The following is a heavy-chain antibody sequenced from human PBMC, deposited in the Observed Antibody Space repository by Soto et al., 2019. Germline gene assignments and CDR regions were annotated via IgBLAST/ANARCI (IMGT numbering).Heavy chain of an antibody. CDR2: ISGDGTTT. CDR1: GFIFTNYW. V-gene: IGHV3-74*01. D-gene: IGHD3-16*01. J-gene: IGHJ1*01. CDR3: GRGSGPRGRPY. Sequence: QPGGSLRLSCAASGFIFTNYWMHWVRQAPGERLVWVARISGDGTTTTYVDSAKGRFTISKDNAKNTVYLQMNGLRTEDTAVYYCGRGSGPRGRPYWGQGMTVTVSS.